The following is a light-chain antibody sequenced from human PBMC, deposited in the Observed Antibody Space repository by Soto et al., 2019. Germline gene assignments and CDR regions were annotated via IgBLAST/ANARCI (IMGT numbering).Light chain of an antibody. CDR3: QQSYSTPVT. V-gene: IGKV1-39*01. CDR1: QSISSY. J-gene: IGKJ4*01. Sequence: DIQMTQSPSSLSASVGDRVTITCRASQSISSYLNWYQQKPGKAPMLLIYAASSLQSGVPSRFSGSGSGTDFTRTISSLQPEDFATYYCQQSYSTPVTFGGGTKVEIK. CDR2: AAS.